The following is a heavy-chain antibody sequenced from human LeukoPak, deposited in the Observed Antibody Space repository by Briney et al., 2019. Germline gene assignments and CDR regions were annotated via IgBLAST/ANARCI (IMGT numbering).Heavy chain of an antibody. J-gene: IGHJ3*01. CDR2: VGGSVVTT. CDR1: GLTIATYG. Sequence: GGSLRLSCVASGLTIATYGMSWVRQAPARGLAWFSVVGGSVVTTYYADSVNGRFFISRDNSKHTVHLEMNSLRAEDTAIYYCAKDSFIVVRGVGSDDGFAVWGQGTMVTVSS. D-gene: IGHD3-10*01. CDR3: AKDSFIVVRGVGSDDGFAV. V-gene: IGHV3-23*01.